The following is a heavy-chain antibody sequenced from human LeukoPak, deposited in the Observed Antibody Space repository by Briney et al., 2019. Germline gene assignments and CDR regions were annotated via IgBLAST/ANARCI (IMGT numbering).Heavy chain of an antibody. CDR1: GGSISNSSYF. CDR3: ARQDIVKYYYVMDV. V-gene: IGHV4-39*01. Sequence: SETLSLTCTVSGGSISNSSYFWGWIRQPPGKGLEWIGSIYYSGTTYYNPSLKSRVTISVDTSMNQFSLKLSSVTAADTAVCYCARQDIVKYYYVMDVWGQGTTVTVS. J-gene: IGHJ6*02. D-gene: IGHD2-15*01. CDR2: IYYSGTT.